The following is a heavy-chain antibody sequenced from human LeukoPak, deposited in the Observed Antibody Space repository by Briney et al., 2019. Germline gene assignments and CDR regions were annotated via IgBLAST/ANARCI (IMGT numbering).Heavy chain of an antibody. J-gene: IGHJ4*02. CDR2: INTKTGNP. CDR3: AKGGWVAVTGMDS. Sequence: ASVKVSCKASGYTFTVHAMNWVRQAPGQGPEWMGYINTKTGNPTYAQGFTGRFVFSLDTSVSTAYLQISSLKPEDTGVYYCAKGGWVAVTGMDSWGQGTLVTVSS. D-gene: IGHD6-19*01. CDR1: GYTFTVHA. V-gene: IGHV7-4-1*02.